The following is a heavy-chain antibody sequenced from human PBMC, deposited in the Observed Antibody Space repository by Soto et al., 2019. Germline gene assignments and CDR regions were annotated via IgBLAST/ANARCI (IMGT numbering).Heavy chain of an antibody. Sequence: QVQLVESGGDLVKPGGSLRLSCAASGFTFSDHYMSWIRQAPGKGLEWISYMTRSGSSSSYADSVKGRFTISRDNAKISLYLQMNSLRGDDSAVYYCARELRWNYFAFVLWVQGTIVTVSS. J-gene: IGHJ3*01. CDR3: ARELRWNYFAFVL. D-gene: IGHD1-7*01. V-gene: IGHV3-11*01. CDR1: GFTFSDHY. CDR2: MTRSGSSS.